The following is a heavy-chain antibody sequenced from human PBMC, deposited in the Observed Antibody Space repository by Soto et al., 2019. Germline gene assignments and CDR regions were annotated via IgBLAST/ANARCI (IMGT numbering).Heavy chain of an antibody. CDR3: AKDISLGENYFDY. CDR1: GFTFSSYG. Sequence: PGGSLRLSCAASGFTFSSYGMHWVRQAPGKGLEWVAVISYDGSNKYYADSVKGRFTISRDNSKNTLYLQMNSLRAEDTAVYYCAKDISLGENYFDYWGQGTLVTVSS. J-gene: IGHJ4*02. V-gene: IGHV3-30*18. D-gene: IGHD4-17*01. CDR2: ISYDGSNK.